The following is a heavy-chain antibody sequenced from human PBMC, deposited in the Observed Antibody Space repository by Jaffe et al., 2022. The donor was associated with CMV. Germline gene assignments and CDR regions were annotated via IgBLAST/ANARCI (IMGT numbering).Heavy chain of an antibody. CDR1: GGSFSGYY. V-gene: IGHV4-34*01. CDR2: INHSGST. J-gene: IGHJ5*02. D-gene: IGHD4-17*01. CDR3: ARGKDYGGNFRYINWFDP. Sequence: QVQLQQWGAGLLKPSETLSLTCAVYGGSFSGYYWSWIRQPPGKGLEWIGEINHSGSTNYNPSLKSRVTISVDTSKNQFSLKLSSVTAADTAVYYCARGKDYGGNFRYINWFDPWGQGTLVTVSS.